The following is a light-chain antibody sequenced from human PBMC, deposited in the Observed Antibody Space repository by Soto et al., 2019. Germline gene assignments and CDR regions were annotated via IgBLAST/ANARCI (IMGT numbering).Light chain of an antibody. Sequence: DIQMTQSPSTLSGSVGDRFTITCRAIQTISSWLAWYQQKPGKAPKLLIYKASTLKSGVPSRFSGSGSGTDFTLTISSLQPEDFATYYCQQSFVTPRTFGQGTKVDIK. V-gene: IGKV1-5*03. CDR2: KAS. CDR1: QTISSW. CDR3: QQSFVTPRT. J-gene: IGKJ1*01.